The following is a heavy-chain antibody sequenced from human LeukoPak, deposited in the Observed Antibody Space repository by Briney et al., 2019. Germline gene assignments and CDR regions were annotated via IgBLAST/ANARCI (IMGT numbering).Heavy chain of an antibody. Sequence: GGSLRLSCAASGFTFSSDWMSWVRQAPGKGLEWVANTKQDGSEKYYVDSVKGRFTISRDNAKNSLYLQMNSLRAEDTAVYYCARDQRYCSSSSCPWGPFDYWGQGTLVTVSS. CDR2: TKQDGSEK. CDR1: GFTFSSDW. D-gene: IGHD2-2*01. J-gene: IGHJ4*02. CDR3: ARDQRYCSSSSCPWGPFDY. V-gene: IGHV3-7*05.